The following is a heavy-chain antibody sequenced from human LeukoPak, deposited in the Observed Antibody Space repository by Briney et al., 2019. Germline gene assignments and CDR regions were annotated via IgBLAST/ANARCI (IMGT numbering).Heavy chain of an antibody. Sequence: PGGSLRLSCAASGFTFSSYAMHWVRQAPGKGLEWVAVISYDGSNKYYADSVKGRFTISRDNAKKSLFLQMNSLRVEDTAVYYCARGRNLAVWGQGTTVTVSS. V-gene: IGHV3-30-3*01. CDR2: ISYDGSNK. CDR3: ARGRNLAV. J-gene: IGHJ6*02. CDR1: GFTFSSYA.